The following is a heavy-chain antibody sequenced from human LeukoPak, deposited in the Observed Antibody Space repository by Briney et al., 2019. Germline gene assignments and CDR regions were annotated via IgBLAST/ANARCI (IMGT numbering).Heavy chain of an antibody. CDR2: INPNSGIT. CDR1: GYTFTDYY. V-gene: IGHV1-2*02. J-gene: IGHJ4*02. Sequence: ASVKVSCKASGYTFTDYYIHWVRQAPGQGLEWMGWINPNSGITNYAQKFQGRVAMTRDTSITTAYMELSRLRFDDTAVYYCVRDGYNWGRYFDYWGQGTLVTVFS. CDR3: VRDGYNWGRYFDY. D-gene: IGHD1-1*01.